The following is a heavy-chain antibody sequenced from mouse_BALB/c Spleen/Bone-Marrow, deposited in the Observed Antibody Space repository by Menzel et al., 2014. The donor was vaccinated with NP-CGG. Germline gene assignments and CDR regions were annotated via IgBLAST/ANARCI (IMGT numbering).Heavy chain of an antibody. CDR1: GFTFTDYY. J-gene: IGHJ2*01. Sequence: EAMLVESGGGLVQPGGSLRLSCATSGFTFTDYYMNWVRQPPGKALEWLGFIRNKANGYTTEYSASVKGRFTISRDNSQSILYLQMNTLRAEDSATYYCARDKGGILFDYWGQGTTLTVSS. CDR2: IRNKANGYTT. CDR3: ARDKGGILFDY. V-gene: IGHV7-3*02. D-gene: IGHD1-1*02.